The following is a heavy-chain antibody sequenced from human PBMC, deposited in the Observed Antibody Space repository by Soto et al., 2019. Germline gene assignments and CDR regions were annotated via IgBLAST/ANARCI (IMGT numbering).Heavy chain of an antibody. J-gene: IGHJ4*02. CDR2: ISYDGSNK. D-gene: IGHD3-22*01. CDR1: GFTFSSYA. V-gene: IGHV3-30-3*01. CDR3: PREKGPTYYYDSSGYFLDY. Sequence: AGGSLRLSCAASGFTFSSYAMHWVRQAPGKGLEWVAVISYDGSNKYYADSVKGRFTISRDNSKNTLYLQMNSLRAEDTAVYYCPREKGPTYYYDSSGYFLDYWGQGTLVTVSS.